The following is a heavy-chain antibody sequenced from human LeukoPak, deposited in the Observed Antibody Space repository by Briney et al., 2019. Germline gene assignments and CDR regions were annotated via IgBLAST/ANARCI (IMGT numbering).Heavy chain of an antibody. CDR2: INPSGGST. V-gene: IGHV1-46*01. Sequence: ASVKVSCKVSGYTFTGYYMHWVRQAPGQGLEWMGIINPSGGSTSYAQKFQGRVTMTRDTSTSTVYMELSSLRSEDTAVYYCARDSSPYGSGSYGYFDYWGQGTLVTVSS. J-gene: IGHJ4*02. D-gene: IGHD3-10*01. CDR3: ARDSSPYGSGSYGYFDY. CDR1: GYTFTGYY.